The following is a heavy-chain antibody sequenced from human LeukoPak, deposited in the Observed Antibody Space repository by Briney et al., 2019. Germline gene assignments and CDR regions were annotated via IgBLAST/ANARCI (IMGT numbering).Heavy chain of an antibody. V-gene: IGHV3-21*01. Sequence: GGSLRLSCVASGFTFCSYSMNWVRQAPGKGLEWVSSISSSSSYIYYADSVKGRFTISRDNAKNSLYLQMNSLRAEDTAVYYCARGDRDLYCSSTSCYPVLGGQGTLVTVSS. CDR1: GFTFCSYS. CDR2: ISSSSSYI. D-gene: IGHD2-2*01. CDR3: ARGDRDLYCSSTSCYPVL. J-gene: IGHJ4*02.